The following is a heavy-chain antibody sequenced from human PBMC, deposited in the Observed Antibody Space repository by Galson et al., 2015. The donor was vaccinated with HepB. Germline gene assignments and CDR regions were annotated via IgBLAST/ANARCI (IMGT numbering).Heavy chain of an antibody. J-gene: IGHJ5*02. CDR2: IRSKANSYAT. CDR3: TQIASGTYYYDSSGYRKGGFDP. D-gene: IGHD3-22*01. CDR1: GFTFSGSA. Sequence: SLRLSCAASGFTFSGSAMHWVRQASGKGLEWVGRIRSKANSYATAYAASVKGRFTISRDDSKNTAYLQMNSLKTEDTAVYYCTQIASGTYYYDSSGYRKGGFDPWGRGTLVTVSS. V-gene: IGHV3-73*01.